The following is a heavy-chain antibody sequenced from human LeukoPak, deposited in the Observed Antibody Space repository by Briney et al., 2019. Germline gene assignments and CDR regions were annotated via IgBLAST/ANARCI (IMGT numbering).Heavy chain of an antibody. J-gene: IGHJ4*02. CDR1: GGSISSGSYY. V-gene: IGHV4-39*07. Sequence: SETLSLTCTVSGGSISSGSYYWSWIRQPAGKGLEWIGNIYYSGRTYYNPSLKSRVTISVDTSKNQFSLELSSLTAADSALYYCARGAGAFGSSSYHFDYWGQGILVTVSS. CDR3: ARGAGAFGSSSYHFDY. D-gene: IGHD6-6*01. CDR2: IYYSGRT.